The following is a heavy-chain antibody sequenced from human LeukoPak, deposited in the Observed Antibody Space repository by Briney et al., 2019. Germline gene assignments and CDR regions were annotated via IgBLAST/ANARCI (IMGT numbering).Heavy chain of an antibody. D-gene: IGHD3-22*01. Sequence: GGSLRLSCAASGFTFTNAWMIWGRQAPGKGLEWVGRIKSTTDGGTTDYTAPVKGRFTISRDDSKNTLYLQMDSLRTEDTALYYCAKDISTMIVVGNFDYWGQGTLVTVSS. V-gene: IGHV3-15*01. CDR1: GFTFTNAW. J-gene: IGHJ4*02. CDR3: AKDISTMIVVGNFDY. CDR2: IKSTTDGGTT.